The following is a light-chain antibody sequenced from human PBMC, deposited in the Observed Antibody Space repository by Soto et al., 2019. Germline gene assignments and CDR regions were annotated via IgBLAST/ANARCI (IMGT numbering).Light chain of an antibody. J-gene: IGLJ1*01. CDR1: SSDVGGYNY. CDR2: DVS. CDR3: CSYAGSNTLYV. Sequence: QPVLTQPRSVSGSPGQSVTISCTGTSSDVGGYNYVSWYQQHPGKAPRLMIYDVSERPSGVPDRFSGSKSGNTASLTISGLQAEDEADYYCCSYAGSNTLYVFGSGTKLTVL. V-gene: IGLV2-11*01.